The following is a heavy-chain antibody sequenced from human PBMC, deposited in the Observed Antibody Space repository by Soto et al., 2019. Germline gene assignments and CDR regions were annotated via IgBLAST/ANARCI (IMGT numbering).Heavy chain of an antibody. CDR2: SNPNSGTT. V-gene: IGHV1-2*04. Sequence: QVQLVQSGAEEKKPGASVKVSCKASGYSFTDYYMHWVRQAPGQRLEWMGWSNPNSGTTNYAQKFQGWVTMTRDTSNTTVYMEVSRLRSDDTAVYYCARVPRGVYYGMDVWGQGTTVTVSS. D-gene: IGHD3-10*01. J-gene: IGHJ6*02. CDR1: GYSFTDYY. CDR3: ARVPRGVYYGMDV.